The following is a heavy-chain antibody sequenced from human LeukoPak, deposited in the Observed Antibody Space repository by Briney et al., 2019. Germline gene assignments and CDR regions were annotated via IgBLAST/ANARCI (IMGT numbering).Heavy chain of an antibody. CDR2: ISYDGSNK. CDR3: ARGRYSSSWYDLRGHYFDY. J-gene: IGHJ4*02. Sequence: HPGGSLRLSCAASGSTFSSYAMHWVRQAPGKGLEWVAVISYDGSNKYYADSVKGRFTISRDNSKNTLYLQMNSLRAEDTAVYYCARGRYSSSWYDLRGHYFDYWGQGTLVTVSS. V-gene: IGHV3-30-3*01. D-gene: IGHD6-13*01. CDR1: GSTFSSYA.